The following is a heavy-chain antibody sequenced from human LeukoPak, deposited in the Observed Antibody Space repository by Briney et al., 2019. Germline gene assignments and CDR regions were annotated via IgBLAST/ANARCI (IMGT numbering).Heavy chain of an antibody. V-gene: IGHV3-48*03. CDR2: ISSSGNTI. CDR3: ARDPAYFGSNSWYRGFDY. CDR1: GFTFSSYG. Sequence: GGSLRLSXAASGFTFSSYGMNWVRQAPGKGLEWVSYISSSGNTIYYADSVKGRFTISRDNAKNSVHLQMNSLGAEDTAVYYCARDPAYFGSNSWYRGFDYWGQGTLVTVSS. J-gene: IGHJ4*02. D-gene: IGHD6-13*01.